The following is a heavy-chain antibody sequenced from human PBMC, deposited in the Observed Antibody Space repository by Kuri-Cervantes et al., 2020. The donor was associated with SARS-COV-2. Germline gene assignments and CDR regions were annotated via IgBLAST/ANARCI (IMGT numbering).Heavy chain of an antibody. V-gene: IGHV3-33*01. CDR1: GFTFSSYG. CDR2: IWYDGSNN. CDR3: ARSPGKWEVSYFDN. D-gene: IGHD1-26*01. J-gene: IGHJ4*02. Sequence: GGSLRLSCAASGFTFSSYGMHWVRQAPGKGLEWVAVIWYDGSNNYYADSVKGRFTISRDNSKNTLYLQMNSLRAEETAVYYCARSPGKWEVSYFDNWGQGTLVTVSS.